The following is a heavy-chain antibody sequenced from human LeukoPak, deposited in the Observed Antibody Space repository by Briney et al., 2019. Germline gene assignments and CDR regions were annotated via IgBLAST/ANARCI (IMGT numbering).Heavy chain of an antibody. J-gene: IGHJ6*02. CDR3: AREKEFAMVRGVIPV. CDR2: INLDGSEK. V-gene: IGHV3-7*01. D-gene: IGHD3-10*01. Sequence: GGSLRLSCAASRFTFSSYWMSWVRQAPGKGLEWVANINLDGSEKYYVDSVKGRFTISRDNAKNSLYLQMNSLRAEDTAVYYCAREKEFAMVRGVIPVWGQGTTVTVSS. CDR1: RFTFSSYW.